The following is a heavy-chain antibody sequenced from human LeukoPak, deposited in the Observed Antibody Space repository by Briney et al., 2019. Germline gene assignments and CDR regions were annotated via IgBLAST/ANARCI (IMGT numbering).Heavy chain of an antibody. CDR3: ARGEGYCSGGSCYDYYYYYMDV. J-gene: IGHJ6*03. V-gene: IGHV4-59*01. CDR1: GGSISSYY. Sequence: SETLSLTCTVSGGSISSYYWSWIRQPPGKGLEWIGYIYYSGSTNYNPSLKSRVTISVDTSKNQFSLQLSSVTAADTAVYYCARGEGYCSGGSCYDYYYYYMDVWGKGTTVTVSS. D-gene: IGHD2-15*01. CDR2: IYYSGST.